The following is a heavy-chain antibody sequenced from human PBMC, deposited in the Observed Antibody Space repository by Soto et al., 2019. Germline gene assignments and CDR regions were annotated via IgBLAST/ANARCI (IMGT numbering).Heavy chain of an antibody. V-gene: IGHV4-30-2*01. CDR2: IYHSGST. CDR1: GGSVNIGTYY. Sequence: PSETLSLTCTVPGGSVNIGTYYWSWIRQPPGKGLEWIGYIYHSGSTYYNPSLKSRVTISVDRSKNQFSLKLSSVTAADTAVYYCARGVTTVTTFDYWGQGTLVTVSS. D-gene: IGHD4-17*01. J-gene: IGHJ4*02. CDR3: ARGVTTVTTFDY.